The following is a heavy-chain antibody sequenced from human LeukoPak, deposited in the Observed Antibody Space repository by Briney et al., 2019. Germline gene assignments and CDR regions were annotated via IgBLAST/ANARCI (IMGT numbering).Heavy chain of an antibody. J-gene: IGHJ4*02. V-gene: IGHV3-9*01. Sequence: GRSLRLSFAASGFTLYGYALHLGPQAPGEGPEWGSGISWNSGSIGYADSVKSRFTISRDNAKNSLYLQMNSLRAEDTALYYCAKDGYSGIAAAGLFDYWGQGTLVTVSS. D-gene: IGHD6-13*01. CDR1: GFTLYGYA. CDR3: AKDGYSGIAAAGLFDY. CDR2: ISWNSGSI.